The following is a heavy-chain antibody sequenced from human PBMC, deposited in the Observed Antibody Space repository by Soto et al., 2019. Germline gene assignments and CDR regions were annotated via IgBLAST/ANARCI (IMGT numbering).Heavy chain of an antibody. CDR3: AKADYDILTGFDY. V-gene: IGHV3-23*01. CDR1: GFTFSTYA. Sequence: INTGGSLRLSCAASGFTFSTYALSWVRQAPGKGLEWVSTISSGGHSTYYADSVKGRFTISRDNSKNTLYLQMNSLRAEDTAIYYCAKADYDILTGFDYWGQGTPVTVSS. CDR2: ISSGGHST. D-gene: IGHD3-9*01. J-gene: IGHJ4*02.